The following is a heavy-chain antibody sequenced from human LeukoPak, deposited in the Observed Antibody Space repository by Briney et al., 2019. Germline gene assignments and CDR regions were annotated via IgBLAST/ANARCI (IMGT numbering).Heavy chain of an antibody. Sequence: PGGSLRLSCGASGFTFSTSWMSWVRQAPGKGLEWVANIKRDGSETYYVDSVKSRFTISRENTKNSLYLQMDSLRAEDTAVYFCARISTAVAGADYWGQGTLVTVSS. CDR2: IKRDGSET. V-gene: IGHV3-7*01. D-gene: IGHD6-19*01. J-gene: IGHJ4*02. CDR3: ARISTAVAGADY. CDR1: GFTFSTSW.